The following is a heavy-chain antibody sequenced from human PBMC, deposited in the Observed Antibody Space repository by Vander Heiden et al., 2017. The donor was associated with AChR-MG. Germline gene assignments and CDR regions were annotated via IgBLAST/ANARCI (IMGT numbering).Heavy chain of an antibody. CDR3: ARAERGRTCSFCGSDI. V-gene: IGHV1-8*02. J-gene: IGHJ3*02. CDR1: GYTFTDFD. D-gene: IGHD6-25*01. Sequence: QAQLVQSGSEVRKPGASVRVSCSASGYTFTDFDINWVRQAPGQGLEWMGWTNPSSGNAALAERFQGRVTSSSRSSTGTAYLELTTLTSGDTALYFCARAERGRTCSFCGSDIWGQGTMVTVS. CDR2: TNPSSGNA.